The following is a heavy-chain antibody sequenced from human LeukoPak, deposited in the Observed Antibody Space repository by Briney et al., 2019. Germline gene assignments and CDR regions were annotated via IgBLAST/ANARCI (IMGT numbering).Heavy chain of an antibody. D-gene: IGHD2-2*01. J-gene: IGHJ4*02. Sequence: RGSLRLSCAASGFTFSSYGMHWVRQAPGKGLEWVAFIRYDGSNKYYADSVKGRFTISRDNSKNTLYLQMNSLRAEDTAVYYYAKDGRPKRGCSSTSCLNYLDYWGQGTLVTVSS. V-gene: IGHV3-30*02. CDR2: IRYDGSNK. CDR3: AKDGRPKRGCSSTSCLNYLDY. CDR1: GFTFSSYG.